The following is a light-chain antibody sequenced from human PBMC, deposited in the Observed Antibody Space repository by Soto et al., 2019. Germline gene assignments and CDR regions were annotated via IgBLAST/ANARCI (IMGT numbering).Light chain of an antibody. CDR2: AAS. CDR1: QGISNY. J-gene: IGKJ3*01. Sequence: DIQMTQSPSSLAASVGDRVTISCRASQGISNYLAWYQQKPGKVPKLLIYAASTLQLGVSSRFTGGGSGTDFTLTISSLQPEDVATYYCQKYNWPPFTFGPGTKVDIK. V-gene: IGKV1-27*01. CDR3: QKYNWPPFT.